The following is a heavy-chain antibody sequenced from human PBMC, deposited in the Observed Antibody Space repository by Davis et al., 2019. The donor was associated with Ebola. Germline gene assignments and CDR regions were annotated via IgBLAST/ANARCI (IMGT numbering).Heavy chain of an antibody. Sequence: MPSETLSLTCTVSGASISNYYWSWIRQPPGKGLEWIGYIYYSGSSNYNPSLKSRVTISVATSKNQFSLNLRSVTAADTAVYYCARGTDTADWDLDLWGRGTLVTVSS. CDR3: ARGTDTADWDLDL. J-gene: IGHJ2*01. CDR1: GASISNYY. V-gene: IGHV4-59*12. D-gene: IGHD1/OR15-1a*01. CDR2: IYYSGSS.